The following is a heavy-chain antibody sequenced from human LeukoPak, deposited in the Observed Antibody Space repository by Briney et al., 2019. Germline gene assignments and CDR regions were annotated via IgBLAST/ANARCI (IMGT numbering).Heavy chain of an antibody. V-gene: IGHV1-8*03. CDR2: MNPNSGNT. Sequence: ASVKVSCKASGYTFTSYGISWVRQAPGQGLEWMGWMNPNSGNTGYAQKFQGRVTITRNTSISTAYMELSSLRSEDTAVYYCARGGYSSDYMDVWGKGTTVTVSS. CDR3: ARGGYSSDYMDV. CDR1: GYTFTSYG. J-gene: IGHJ6*03. D-gene: IGHD6-19*01.